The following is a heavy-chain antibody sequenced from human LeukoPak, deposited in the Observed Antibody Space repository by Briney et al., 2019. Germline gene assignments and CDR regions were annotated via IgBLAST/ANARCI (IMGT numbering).Heavy chain of an antibody. CDR2: IWYDGSNK. J-gene: IGHJ5*02. V-gene: IGHV3-33*06. CDR3: AKLFEVAVT. CDR1: GFTFSSYG. D-gene: IGHD6-19*01. Sequence: PGRSLRLSCAASGFTFSSYGMHWVRQAPGKGLEWVAVIWYDGSNKYYADSVKGRFTISRDNSKNTLYLQMNSLRAEDTAVYYCAKLFEVAVTWGQGTLVTVSS.